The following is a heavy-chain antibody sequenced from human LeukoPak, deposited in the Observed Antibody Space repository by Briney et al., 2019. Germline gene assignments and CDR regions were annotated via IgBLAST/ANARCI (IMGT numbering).Heavy chain of an antibody. Sequence: ASVTVSRKASGYTFTSYGISWVRQAPGPGLEWMGWISAYNGNTNYAQKLQGRVTMTTDTSTSTAYMELRSLRSDDTAVYYCARGYDYVWGSYRPAFDYWGQGTLVTVSS. J-gene: IGHJ4*02. CDR1: GYTFTSYG. V-gene: IGHV1-18*01. CDR3: ARGYDYVWGSYRPAFDY. D-gene: IGHD3-16*02. CDR2: ISAYNGNT.